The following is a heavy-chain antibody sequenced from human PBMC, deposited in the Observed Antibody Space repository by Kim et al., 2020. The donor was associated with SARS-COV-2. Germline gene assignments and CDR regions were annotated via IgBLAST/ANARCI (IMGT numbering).Heavy chain of an antibody. CDR1: GFSVRSYW. V-gene: IGHV3-74*01. CDR3: SRDTLGPWGH. CDR2: INEDGSTT. J-gene: IGHJ1*01. Sequence: GGSLRLSCTASGFSVRSYWMHWVRQAPGKGLEWVARINEDGSTTTHADSVKGRFSISRDTANNMLLLEMHSLRVEDTAFYYCSRDTLGPWGHWGRGALVT. D-gene: IGHD1-26*01.